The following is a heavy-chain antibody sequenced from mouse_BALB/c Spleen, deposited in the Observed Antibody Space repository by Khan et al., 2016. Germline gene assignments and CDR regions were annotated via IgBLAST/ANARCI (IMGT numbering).Heavy chain of an antibody. Sequence: EVQLQESGPSLVKPSQTLSLTCSVTGDSITSGYWNWIRKFPGNKLEYMGYISYSGSTYYNPSLKSRISITRDTSKNQYYLQLNSVTTEDTATYYSARGITTAPYAMDYWGQGTSVTVSS. CDR2: ISYSGST. J-gene: IGHJ4*01. CDR3: ARGITTAPYAMDY. CDR1: GDSITSGY. V-gene: IGHV3-8*02. D-gene: IGHD1-2*01.